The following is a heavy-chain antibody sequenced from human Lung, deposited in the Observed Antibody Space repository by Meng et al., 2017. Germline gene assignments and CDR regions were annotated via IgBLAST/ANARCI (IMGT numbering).Heavy chain of an antibody. CDR3: ARGPTTMAHDFDY. CDR1: GGSFSDYY. D-gene: IGHD4-11*01. V-gene: IGHV4-34*01. Sequence: QVQIQQWGGGLLNPSATLSLSCVVSGGSFSDYYWSWIRQHPGKGLEWIGEINHSGSTNYNPSLESRATISVDTSQNNLSLKLSSVTAADSAVYYCARGPTTMAHDFDYWGQGTLVTVSS. CDR2: INHSGST. J-gene: IGHJ4*02.